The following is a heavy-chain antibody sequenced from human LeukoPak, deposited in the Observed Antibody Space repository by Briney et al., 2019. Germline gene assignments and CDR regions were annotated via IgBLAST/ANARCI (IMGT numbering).Heavy chain of an antibody. V-gene: IGHV3-11*04. J-gene: IGHJ4*02. CDR1: GFTFSDYY. Sequence: GGSLRLSCAASGFTFSDYYMSWIRQAPGKGLEWVSYISSSGSTIYYADSVKGRFTISRDNAKNSLYLQMNSLRAEDTAVYYCASYSSSWVTFDYWGQGTLVTVSS. CDR3: ASYSSSWVTFDY. D-gene: IGHD6-13*01. CDR2: ISSSGSTI.